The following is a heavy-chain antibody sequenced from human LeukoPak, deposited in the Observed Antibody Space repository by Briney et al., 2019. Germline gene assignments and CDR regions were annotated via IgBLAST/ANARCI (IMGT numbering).Heavy chain of an antibody. CDR1: CGSLGTFY. CDR2: LYYRGHT. J-gene: IGHJ3*01. Sequence: PSDTLSLTPSVSCGSLGTFYWLCTPEPPGKGLGSVGYLYYRGHTNYDPSLKSRVNISVDTSKNQFSLKLSSVTAADTAVYYCARGRGYGGNSADAFDLWGQGTMVTVSS. CDR3: ARGRGYGGNSADAFDL. V-gene: IGHV4-59*07. D-gene: IGHD4-23*01.